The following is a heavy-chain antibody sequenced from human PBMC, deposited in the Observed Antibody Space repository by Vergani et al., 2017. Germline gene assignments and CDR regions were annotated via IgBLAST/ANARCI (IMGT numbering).Heavy chain of an antibody. Sequence: QVQLVQSGAEVKKPGASVKVSCKASGYTFSDHHLHWVRQAPGQGLEWVGWININSGATKLAQKFQGRVTMGTEPSISTGYMELSSLQSDDTAVYYCAGVLVQGVVHYYGMDVWGQGTTVTVSS. CDR3: AGVLVQGVVHYYGMDV. CDR1: GYTFSDHH. CDR2: ININSGAT. J-gene: IGHJ6*02. V-gene: IGHV1-2*02. D-gene: IGHD6-19*01.